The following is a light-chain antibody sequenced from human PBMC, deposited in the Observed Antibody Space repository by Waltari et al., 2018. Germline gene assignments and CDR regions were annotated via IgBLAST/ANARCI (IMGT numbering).Light chain of an antibody. CDR2: PVS. V-gene: IGKV1-39*01. J-gene: IGKJ1*01. CDR3: QQSYAIPLS. CDR1: EIIGTY. Sequence: DIQMTQSPSSLSASVGDRVTITCRSSEIIGTYLNWNQHKPGKAPNLLIYPVSNLPSAVPSRFSASGSVRDFALTISSLQPEYSATYYCQQSYAIPLSFGQGTKVEIK.